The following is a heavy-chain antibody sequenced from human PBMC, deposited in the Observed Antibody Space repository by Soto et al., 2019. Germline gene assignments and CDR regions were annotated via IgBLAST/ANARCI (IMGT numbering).Heavy chain of an antibody. D-gene: IGHD2-2*01. CDR3: AHSFVVVPAAMRYGDAFDI. J-gene: IGHJ3*02. Sequence: QITLKESGPTLVKPTQTLTLTCTFSGFSLSTSGVGVGWIRQPPGKALEWLALIYWDDDKRYSPSLKSRLTITKDPSKNQVVLTMTNMDPVDTATYYCAHSFVVVPAAMRYGDAFDIWGQGTMVTVSS. CDR2: IYWDDDK. V-gene: IGHV2-5*02. CDR1: GFSLSTSGVG.